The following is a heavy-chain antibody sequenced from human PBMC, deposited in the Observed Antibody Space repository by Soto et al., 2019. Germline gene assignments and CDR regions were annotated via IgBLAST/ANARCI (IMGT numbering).Heavy chain of an antibody. J-gene: IGHJ4*02. V-gene: IGHV4-31*11. D-gene: IGHD3-22*01. Sequence: SETLSLTCAVSGGSISSGGYSWSWIRQPPGKGLEWIGYIYYSGSTYYNPSPESRLTISVDTSKNQFSVSLSSVSAADTAVYYCARGGGGGKYDCSGFFLKWGQGTPVTVSS. CDR1: GGSISSGGYS. CDR2: IYYSGST. CDR3: ARGGGGGKYDCSGFFLK.